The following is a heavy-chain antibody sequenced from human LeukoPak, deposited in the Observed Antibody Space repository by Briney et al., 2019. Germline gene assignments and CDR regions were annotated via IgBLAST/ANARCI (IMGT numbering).Heavy chain of an antibody. CDR2: INHSGST. CDR3: ARDAAGSRDGYIYP. Sequence: SETLSLTCAVYGGSFSGYYWSWIRQPPGKGLEWIGEINHSGSTNYNPSLKSRVTISVDTSKNQFSLKLSSVTAADTAVYYCARDAAGSRDGYIYPWGQGTLVTVSS. V-gene: IGHV4-34*01. J-gene: IGHJ5*02. D-gene: IGHD5-24*01. CDR1: GGSFSGYY.